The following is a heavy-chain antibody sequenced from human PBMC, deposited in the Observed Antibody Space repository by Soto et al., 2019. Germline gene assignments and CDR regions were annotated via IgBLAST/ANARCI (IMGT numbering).Heavy chain of an antibody. Sequence: GGSLRLSCAASGFTFSSYSMNWVRQAPGKGLEWVSYISSSSSTIYYADSVKGRFTISRDNAKNSLYLQMNSLRDEDTAVYYCAREMRGYYDSSGYSNAFDIWGQGTMVTVSS. V-gene: IGHV3-48*02. CDR2: ISSSSSTI. CDR3: AREMRGYYDSSGYSNAFDI. CDR1: GFTFSSYS. J-gene: IGHJ3*02. D-gene: IGHD3-22*01.